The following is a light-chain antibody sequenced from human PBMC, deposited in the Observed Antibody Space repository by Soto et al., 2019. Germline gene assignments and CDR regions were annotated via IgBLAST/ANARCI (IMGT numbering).Light chain of an antibody. CDR2: DVS. CDR1: QSFSRW. V-gene: IGKV1-5*01. CDR3: QQFRT. J-gene: IGKJ1*01. Sequence: DIQMTQSPSTLSASVGDRVTVTCRASQSFSRWLAWYQQKPGKAPKLLIYDVSNLETGVPSRFSGGGSGTEFTLTISSLQPDDFATYYCQQFRTVGQGTKVEIK.